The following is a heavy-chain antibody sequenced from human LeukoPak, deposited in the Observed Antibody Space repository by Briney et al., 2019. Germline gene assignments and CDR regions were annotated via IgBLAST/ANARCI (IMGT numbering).Heavy chain of an antibody. CDR3: ARSRGPNTFGGVHDY. CDR2: ISSSSSYI. J-gene: IGHJ4*02. CDR1: GFTFSSYS. V-gene: IGHV3-21*04. D-gene: IGHD3-16*01. Sequence: GGSLRLSCAASGFTFSSYSMNWVRQAPGKGLEWVSSISSSSSYIYYADSVKGRFTISRDNSKNTLYLQMNSLRAEDTAVYYCARSRGPNTFGGVHDYWGQGTLVTVSS.